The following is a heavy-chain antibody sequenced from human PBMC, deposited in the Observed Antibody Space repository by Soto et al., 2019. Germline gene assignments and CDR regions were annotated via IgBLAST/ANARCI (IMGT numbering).Heavy chain of an antibody. Sequence: ASVKVSCKASGGTFSSYAISWVRQAPGQGLEWMGGIIPIFGTANYAQKFQGRVTITADESTSTAYMELSSLRSEDTAVYYCARIEDIVVVPALGTYYYYGMDVWGQGTTVTVSS. CDR3: ARIEDIVVVPALGTYYYYGMDV. V-gene: IGHV1-69*13. D-gene: IGHD2-2*01. J-gene: IGHJ6*02. CDR2: IIPIFGTA. CDR1: GGTFSSYA.